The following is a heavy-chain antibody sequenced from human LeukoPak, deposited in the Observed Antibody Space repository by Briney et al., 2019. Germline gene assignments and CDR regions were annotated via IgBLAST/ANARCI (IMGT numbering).Heavy chain of an antibody. CDR3: TAATPDY. V-gene: IGHV3-7*02. J-gene: IGHJ4*02. Sequence: GGSLRLSCAASGLTFSNFWMTWVRQAPGKGLEWVANIKQDGGQKYYVDSVKGRFTISRDNAKNSLYLQMNSLRAEDTAVYYCTAATPDYWGQGTLVTVSS. D-gene: IGHD6-13*01. CDR2: IKQDGGQK. CDR1: GLTFSNFW.